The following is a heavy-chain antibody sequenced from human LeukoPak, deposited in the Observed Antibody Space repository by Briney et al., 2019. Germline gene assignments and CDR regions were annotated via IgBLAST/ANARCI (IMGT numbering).Heavy chain of an antibody. CDR2: VKEDGRET. CDR1: GFTFSSYS. CDR3: ARAKPADFDL. V-gene: IGHV3-74*01. Sequence: GGSLRLSSAASGFTFSSYSMAWVRQAPGKGLVWVSRVKEDGRETNYADSVKGRFTLSRDNAKNTVYLQMNNLRADDTAVYHCARAKPADFDLWGRGTLVTVSS. J-gene: IGHJ2*01.